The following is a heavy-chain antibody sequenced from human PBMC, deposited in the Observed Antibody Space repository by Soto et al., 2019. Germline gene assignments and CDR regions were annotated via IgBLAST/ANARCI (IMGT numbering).Heavy chain of an antibody. CDR3: ARALDSSAAPFDY. CDR1: GGSINNYY. Sequence: QVQLQESGPGLVKPSETLSLTCTVSGGSINNYYWSWIRQPPGKGLEWIGYIYYSGRTNYNPSLKSRVPISVDTSKSQFSLKLSSVTAADTAVYFCARALDSSAAPFDYWGQGTLVTVSS. V-gene: IGHV4-59*01. CDR2: IYYSGRT. D-gene: IGHD2-15*01. J-gene: IGHJ4*02.